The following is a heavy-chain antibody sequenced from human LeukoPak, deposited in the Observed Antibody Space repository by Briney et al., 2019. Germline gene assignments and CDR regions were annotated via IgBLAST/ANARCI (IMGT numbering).Heavy chain of an antibody. CDR2: INPNSGGT. CDR1: GYTFTGYY. V-gene: IGHV1-2*06. J-gene: IGHJ5*02. D-gene: IGHD3-10*01. Sequence: DSVKVSCKASGYTFTGYYMHWVRQAPGRGLKWMGRINPNSGGTNYAQKFQGRVTMTRDTSISTAYMALSRLRSDHTAVYYCARDYYGSGSYVANWFDPWGQGTLVTVSS. CDR3: ARDYYGSGSYVANWFDP.